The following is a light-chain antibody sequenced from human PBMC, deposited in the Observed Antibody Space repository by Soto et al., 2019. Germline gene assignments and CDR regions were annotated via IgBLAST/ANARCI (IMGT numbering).Light chain of an antibody. Sequence: DIQMTQSPPSLSASVGDRVTITCRASQSINIYVNWFQQKPGKAPNLPIYAASSLRSGVPSRFSGSGSGTEFTLTISSLQLEDFATYFCQQSYNAPYTFGPGTKVDIK. CDR1: QSINIY. CDR3: QQSYNAPYT. CDR2: AAS. J-gene: IGKJ3*01. V-gene: IGKV1-39*01.